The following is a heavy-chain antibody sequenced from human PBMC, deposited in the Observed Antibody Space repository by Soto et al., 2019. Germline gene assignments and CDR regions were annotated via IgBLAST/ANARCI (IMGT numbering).Heavy chain of an antibody. CDR1: GYTFTSYY. V-gene: IGHV1-46*01. CDR2: INPSGGST. Sequence: VASVKVSCKASGYTFTSYYMHWVRQAPGQGLEWMGIINPSGGSTSYAQKFQGRVTMTRDTSTSTVYMELSSLRSEDTAVYYCARDRVDGESPGYYYYCRDVWGQGTRVTVSS. J-gene: IGHJ6*02. CDR3: ARDRVDGESPGYYYYCRDV. D-gene: IGHD4-17*01.